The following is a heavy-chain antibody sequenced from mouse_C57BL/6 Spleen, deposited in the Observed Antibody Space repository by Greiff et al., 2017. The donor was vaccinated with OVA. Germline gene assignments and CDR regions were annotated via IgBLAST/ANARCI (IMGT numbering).Heavy chain of an antibody. CDR3: AKGFSPFAY. CDR2: ISSGSSTI. V-gene: IGHV5-17*01. CDR1: GFTFSDYG. Sequence: DVQLQESGGGLVKPGGSLKLSCAASGFTFSDYGMHWVRQAPEKGLEWVAYISSGSSTIYYADTVKGRFTISRDNAKNTLFLQMTSLRSEDTAMYYCAKGFSPFAYWGQGTLVTVSA. J-gene: IGHJ3*01.